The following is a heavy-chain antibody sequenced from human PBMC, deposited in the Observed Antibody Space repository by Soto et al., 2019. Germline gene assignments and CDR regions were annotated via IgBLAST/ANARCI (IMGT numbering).Heavy chain of an antibody. V-gene: IGHV4-59*11. Sequence: PSETLSLTCTVSGGSISGHYWIWIRQPPGKGLEWIGYIFYSGSTNYNPSLKSRVTISVDTTKNQFSLKLSSVTAADTAVYYCARVGSIGWAPDYWGQGTLVTVSS. CDR1: GGSISGHY. D-gene: IGHD6-19*01. CDR3: ARVGSIGWAPDY. CDR2: IFYSGST. J-gene: IGHJ4*02.